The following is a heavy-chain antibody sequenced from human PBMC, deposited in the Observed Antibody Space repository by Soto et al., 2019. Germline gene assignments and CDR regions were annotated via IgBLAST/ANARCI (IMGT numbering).Heavy chain of an antibody. Sequence: SVKVSCKASGGTFRSYTISWVRQAPGQGLEWMGGIIPMFGTTRYAQRFQGGVTITADKSTNTAYMELSSLRSEDTAVYYCARGGDGYNQAYKFYFDSWGQGTLVTVSS. CDR1: GGTFRSYT. V-gene: IGHV1-69*06. CDR3: ARGGDGYNQAYKFYFDS. D-gene: IGHD5-12*01. J-gene: IGHJ4*02. CDR2: IIPMFGTT.